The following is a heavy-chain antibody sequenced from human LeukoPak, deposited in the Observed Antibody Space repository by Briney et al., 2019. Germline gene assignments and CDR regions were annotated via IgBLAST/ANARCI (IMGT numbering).Heavy chain of an antibody. V-gene: IGHV4-59*03. J-gene: IGHJ5*01. D-gene: IGHD2-8*01. Sequence: SETLSLTCTVSGDSTSNFYWNWIRQSPGKGLEWIGNIHYSGSSVYNPSLKSRGTISIDTSRRQFFLRLASVTAADTAVYFCALAPNSNWFDFWGPGTLVTVSS. CDR1: GDSTSNFY. CDR2: IHYSGSS. CDR3: ALAPNSNWFDF.